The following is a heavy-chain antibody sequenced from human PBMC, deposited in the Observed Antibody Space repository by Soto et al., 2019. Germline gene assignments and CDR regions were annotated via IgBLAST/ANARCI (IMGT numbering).Heavy chain of an antibody. Sequence: SVKVSCKASGGTFSSYAISWVRQAPGQGLEWMGGIIPIFGTANYAQKFQGRVTITADESTSTAYMELSSLRSEDTAVYYCARGIQRYFDGLLSGMDVWGQGTTVTVSS. V-gene: IGHV1-69*13. J-gene: IGHJ6*02. D-gene: IGHD3-9*01. CDR3: ARGIQRYFDGLLSGMDV. CDR2: IIPIFGTA. CDR1: GGTFSSYA.